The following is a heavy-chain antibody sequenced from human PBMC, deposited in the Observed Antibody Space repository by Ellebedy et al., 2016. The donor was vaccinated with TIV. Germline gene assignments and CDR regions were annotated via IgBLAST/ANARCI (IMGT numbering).Heavy chain of an antibody. D-gene: IGHD3-10*01. CDR1: GYTFNTYS. J-gene: IGHJ4*02. Sequence: ASVKVSCKASGYTFNTYSMSWVRQAPGQGPEWMGWISAYTGETDLAQKFQGRVTLSTDKATSTAYMELRGLRSDDTAVYYCARDMVQGMVARYLWFDFWGQGTPVTVSS. V-gene: IGHV1-18*01. CDR3: ARDMVQGMVARYLWFDF. CDR2: ISAYTGET.